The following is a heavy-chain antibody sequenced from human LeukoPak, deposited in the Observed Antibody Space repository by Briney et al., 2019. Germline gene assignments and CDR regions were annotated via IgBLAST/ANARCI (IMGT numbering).Heavy chain of an antibody. CDR1: GYTFTSYG. V-gene: IGHV1-18*01. CDR3: AREREPLYCSSTSCYNWFDP. Sequence: ASVTVSCKASGYTFTSYGISWVRQAPGQGLEWMGWISAYNGNTNYAQELQGRVTMTTDTSTSTAYMELRSLRSDDTAVYYCAREREPLYCSSTSCYNWFDPWGQGTLVTVSS. CDR2: ISAYNGNT. D-gene: IGHD2-2*01. J-gene: IGHJ5*02.